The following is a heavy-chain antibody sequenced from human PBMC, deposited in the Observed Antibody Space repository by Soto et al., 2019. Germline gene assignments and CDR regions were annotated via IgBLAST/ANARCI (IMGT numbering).Heavy chain of an antibody. CDR3: ARFSAGAFDV. Sequence: RGSLRLSCAASEFTYNMNWVRQAPGKGLEWVSSISGSSAYIYYADSVQGRFTISRDNAKNSLYLQMNSLRVEDTAVYYCARFSAGAFDVWGQGTMVTVSS. CDR1: EFTYN. V-gene: IGHV3-21*01. D-gene: IGHD6-13*01. J-gene: IGHJ3*01. CDR2: ISGSSAYI.